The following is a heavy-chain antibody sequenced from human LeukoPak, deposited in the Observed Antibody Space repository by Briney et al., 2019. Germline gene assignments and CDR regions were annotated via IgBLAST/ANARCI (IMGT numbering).Heavy chain of an antibody. CDR3: ARDLGNYDSGTSYFDY. CDR1: GLTSSNSA. D-gene: IGHD3-10*01. V-gene: IGHV3-23*01. CDR2: ISVGSDVI. Sequence: GGSLRLSCAASGLTSSNSAMSWVRQAPGKGLEWVSGISVGSDVIYYADSVRGRFAISRDNSKNMVYLQMDSLRAEDTAVYYCARDLGNYDSGTSYFDYWGQGTLVTVSS. J-gene: IGHJ4*02.